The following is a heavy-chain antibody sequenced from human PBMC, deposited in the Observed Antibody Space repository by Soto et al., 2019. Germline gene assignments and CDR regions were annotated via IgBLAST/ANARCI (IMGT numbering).Heavy chain of an antibody. J-gene: IGHJ4*02. V-gene: IGHV1-3*01. Sequence: ASVKGSCKASGYTFTIYSMHWVRQAPGQRLEWMGWINAGNGNTKYSQKFQGRVTITRDTSASTAYMELSSLRSEDTAVYYCAYGSGSSHDYWGQGTLVSVSS. CDR1: GYTFTIYS. CDR2: INAGNGNT. CDR3: AYGSGSSHDY. D-gene: IGHD3-10*01.